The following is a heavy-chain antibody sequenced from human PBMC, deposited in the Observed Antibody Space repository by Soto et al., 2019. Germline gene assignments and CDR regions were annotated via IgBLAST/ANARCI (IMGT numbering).Heavy chain of an antibody. CDR1: GYTFTSYA. D-gene: IGHD6-13*01. J-gene: IGHJ5*02. Sequence: ASVKVSCKASGYTFTSYAMHCARHAPGQRLEWMGWINAGNGNTKYSQKFQGRVTITRDTSASTAYMELSSLRSEDTAVYYCARRPTYNSSWYYWFDPWGQGTLVTVSS. CDR2: INAGNGNT. CDR3: ARRPTYNSSWYYWFDP. V-gene: IGHV1-3*01.